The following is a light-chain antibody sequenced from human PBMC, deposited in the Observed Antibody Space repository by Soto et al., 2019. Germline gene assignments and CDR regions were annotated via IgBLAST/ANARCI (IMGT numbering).Light chain of an antibody. CDR2: EVS. Sequence: QSALTQPPSASGSPGQSVTISCTGTSSDVGGYNYVSWYQQHPGKAPKLMIYEVSKRPSGVPDRFSDSKSGNTASLTVSGLKAEDEADYYCSSYAGSNNFVVFGGGTKLTVL. CDR1: SSDVGGYNY. J-gene: IGLJ2*01. V-gene: IGLV2-8*01. CDR3: SSYAGSNNFVV.